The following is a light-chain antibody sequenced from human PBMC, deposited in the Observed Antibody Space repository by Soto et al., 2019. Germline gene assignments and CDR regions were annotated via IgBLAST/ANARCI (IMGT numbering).Light chain of an antibody. J-gene: IGKJ1*01. CDR3: QQYRASPPSWT. V-gene: IGKV3-20*01. Sequence: EIVLTQSPGTLSLSPGERATLSCRSSQIITSGYLAWYQQKPGQAPRLLIYGAFNRATGIPDRFSGSGSGADFTLTISRLEPEDFGVYYCQQYRASPPSWTFGQGTKVELK. CDR2: GAF. CDR1: QIITSGY.